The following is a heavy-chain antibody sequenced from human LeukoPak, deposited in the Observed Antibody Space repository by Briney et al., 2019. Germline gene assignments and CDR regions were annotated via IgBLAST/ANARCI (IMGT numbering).Heavy chain of an antibody. CDR1: GFSFSSYS. CDR2: TRNKANSYTT. J-gene: IGHJ3*02. Sequence: GGSLRLSCAASGFSFSSYSMNWVRQAPGKGLEWVGRTRNKANSYTTEYAASVKGRFTISRDDSKNSLYLQMNSLKTEDTAVYYCATDAFDIWGQGTMVTVSS. CDR3: ATDAFDI. V-gene: IGHV3-72*01.